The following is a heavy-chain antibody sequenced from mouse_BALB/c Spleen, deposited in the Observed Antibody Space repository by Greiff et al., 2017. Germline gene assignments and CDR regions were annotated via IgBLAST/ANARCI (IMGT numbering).Heavy chain of an antibody. J-gene: IGHJ1*01. CDR2: INPSSGYT. CDR3: ARSLGGNYRYFDV. D-gene: IGHD2-1*01. V-gene: IGHV1-4*01. CDR1: GYTFTSYT. Sequence: VQLQQSGAELARPGASVKMSCKASGYTFTSYTMHWVKQRPGQGLEWIGYINPSSGYTNYNQKFKDKATLTADKSSSTAYMQLSSLTSEDSAVYYCARSLGGNYRYFDVWGAGTTVTVSS.